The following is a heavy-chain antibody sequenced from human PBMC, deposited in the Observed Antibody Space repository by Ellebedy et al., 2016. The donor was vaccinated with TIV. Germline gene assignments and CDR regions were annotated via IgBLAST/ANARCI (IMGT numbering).Heavy chain of an antibody. V-gene: IGHV4-34*01. Sequence: MPSETLSLTCAVYGGSFSGYYWSWIRQPPGKGLEWIGEINHSGSTNYNPSLKSRVTISVDTSKNQFSLKLSSVTAADTAVYYCAREKTGGIDYWGQGTTVTVSS. CDR3: AREKTGGIDY. D-gene: IGHD7-27*01. J-gene: IGHJ4*02. CDR2: INHSGST. CDR1: GGSFSGYY.